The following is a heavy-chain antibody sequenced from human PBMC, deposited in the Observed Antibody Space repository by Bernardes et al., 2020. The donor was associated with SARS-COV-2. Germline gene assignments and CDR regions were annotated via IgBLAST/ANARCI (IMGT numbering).Heavy chain of an antibody. Sequence: SETLTLTCAVYGGSFSGYYWSWIRQPPGKGLEWIGEINHSGSTNYNSSLKSRLTISVDTYKNQFPLTLSYVTAADTAVYYCARGRIAARPSYFDYWGQGTLVTVSS. CDR3: ARGRIAARPSYFDY. D-gene: IGHD6-6*01. V-gene: IGHV4-34*01. CDR2: INHSGST. J-gene: IGHJ4*02. CDR1: GGSFSGYY.